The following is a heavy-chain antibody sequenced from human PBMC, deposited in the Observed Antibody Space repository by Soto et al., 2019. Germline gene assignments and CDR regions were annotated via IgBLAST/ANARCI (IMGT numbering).Heavy chain of an antibody. V-gene: IGHV3-30*18. CDR2: ISYDGSNK. Sequence: ESVGGVVQPGRSLRLSCAASGFTFSSYGMHWVRQAPGKGLEWVAVISYDGSNKYYADSVKGRFTIARDNPKNTLYLQMSSLRAEDTAVYYCVKDGSSGWPYYYGLDVWGQGTSVTVSS. D-gene: IGHD6-19*01. CDR3: VKDGSSGWPYYYGLDV. CDR1: GFTFSSYG. J-gene: IGHJ6*02.